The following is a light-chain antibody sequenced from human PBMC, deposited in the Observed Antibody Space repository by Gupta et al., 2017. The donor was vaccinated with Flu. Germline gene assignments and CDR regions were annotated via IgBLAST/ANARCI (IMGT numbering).Light chain of an antibody. J-gene: IGKJ4*01. CDR3: QQPNSFPSIT. Sequence: DIQLTQSPSFLSASVGDRVTITCRASQGISTYLAWYQQKPGRAPKRLIYGATTWQGGVPSRFSGSGYVKEVTLTISSRQQEDLAAYYCQQPNSFPSITFGRGTKVEIK. CDR2: GAT. CDR1: QGISTY. V-gene: IGKV1-9*01.